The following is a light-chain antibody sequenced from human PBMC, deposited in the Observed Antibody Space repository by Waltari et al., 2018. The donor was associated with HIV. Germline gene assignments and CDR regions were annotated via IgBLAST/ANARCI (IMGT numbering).Light chain of an antibody. CDR3: SSYTTRNTLL. CDR2: EVS. Sequence: QSALTQPASVSGSPGQSITFSCRGRSSDIGASHFVSWYQQHPGKAPKLIIYEVSNRPAGVSDSFAGSSSGNTASLTISGLQAEDEADYYCSSYTTRNTLLFGGGTRLTVL. V-gene: IGLV2-14*01. CDR1: SSDIGASHF. J-gene: IGLJ2*01.